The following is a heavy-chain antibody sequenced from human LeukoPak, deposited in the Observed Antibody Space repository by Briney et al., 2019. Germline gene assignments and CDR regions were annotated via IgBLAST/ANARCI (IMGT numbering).Heavy chain of an antibody. V-gene: IGHV3-72*01. CDR2: IRKKSHRYTT. CDR1: GFTFSDYI. J-gene: IGHJ3*02. Sequence: PGGSLRLSWAASGFTFSDYILDWVRQAPGKGLEWVGRIRKKSHRYTTEYAASVKGRFTISRDDSKNTLYLQMNGLTTEDTAMYYCSREGGEGDESAFDIWGQGTMVTVSA. D-gene: IGHD3-16*01. CDR3: SREGGEGDESAFDI.